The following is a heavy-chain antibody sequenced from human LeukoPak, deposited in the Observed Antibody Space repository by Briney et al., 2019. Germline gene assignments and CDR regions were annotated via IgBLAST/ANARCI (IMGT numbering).Heavy chain of an antibody. D-gene: IGHD2-2*03. CDR2: ISAYNGNT. CDR1: GYTFTSYG. CDR3: ARLYMDIVVVPAAMYDYYYYYYMDV. Sequence: ASVKVSCKASGYTFTSYGISWVRQAPGQGLEWMGWISAYNGNTNYAQKLQGRVTMTTDTSTSTAYMELRSLRSDDTAVYYCARLYMDIVVVPAAMYDYYYYYYMDVWGKGTTVTISS. V-gene: IGHV1-18*01. J-gene: IGHJ6*03.